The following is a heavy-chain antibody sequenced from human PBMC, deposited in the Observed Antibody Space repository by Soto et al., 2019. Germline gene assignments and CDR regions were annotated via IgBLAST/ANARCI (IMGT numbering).Heavy chain of an antibody. CDR1: GYTFTLYT. D-gene: IGHD3-16*01. CDR3: ARDQHDYISGSRLDWFDP. Sequence: SVKVSCKASGYTFTLYTLHLVRQAPGQRLEWMGWINGGNGDTKYPQEFQGRVTITRDTSANTVYMELSSLRSEDTAVYYCARDQHDYISGSRLDWFDPWGQGTQVTVSS. V-gene: IGHV1-3*01. J-gene: IGHJ5*02. CDR2: INGGNGDT.